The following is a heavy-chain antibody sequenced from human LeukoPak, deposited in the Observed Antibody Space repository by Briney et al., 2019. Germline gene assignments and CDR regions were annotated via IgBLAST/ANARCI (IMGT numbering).Heavy chain of an antibody. CDR2: ISSSTSTI. D-gene: IGHD3-3*01. CDR3: ARDLHDLGPFDP. J-gene: IGHJ5*02. Sequence: GGSLRLSCGALGFTFSSYSMNWVRQAPGKGLEWVSYISSSTSTIYSADSVKGRFTISRDNAKNSLYLQMNSLRAEDTAVYYCARDLHDLGPFDPWGQGTLVTVSS. V-gene: IGHV3-48*04. CDR1: GFTFSSYS.